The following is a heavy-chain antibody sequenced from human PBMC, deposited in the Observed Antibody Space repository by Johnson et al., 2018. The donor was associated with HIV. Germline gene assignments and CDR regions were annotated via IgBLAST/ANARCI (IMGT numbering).Heavy chain of an antibody. D-gene: IGHD2-2*01. CDR2: IWYDGSNK. Sequence: VQLVESGGGLVKPGGSLRLSCAASGFTFSSYGMHWVRQAPGKGLEWVEVIWYDGSNKFYADSVKGRFTISRDKSKKTLYLQMNSLRLEDTAIYYCARAAIVVLPAGAFDIWGRGTMVTVSS. CDR3: ARAAIVVLPAGAFDI. J-gene: IGHJ3*02. V-gene: IGHV3-30*19. CDR1: GFTFSSYG.